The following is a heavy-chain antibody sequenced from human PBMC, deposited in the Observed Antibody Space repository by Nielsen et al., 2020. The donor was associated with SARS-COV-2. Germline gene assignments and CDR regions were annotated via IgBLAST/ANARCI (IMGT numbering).Heavy chain of an antibody. J-gene: IGHJ6*02. V-gene: IGHV1-18*01. Sequence: ASVKVSCKASGYTFTSYGISWVRQAPGQGLEWMGWISAYNGNTNYAQKLQGRVTMTTDTSTSTAYMELRSLRSDDTAVYYCARDGNFDWLYYYYGMDVWGQGTTVTVSS. CDR2: ISAYNGNT. CDR1: GYTFTSYG. CDR3: ARDGNFDWLYYYYGMDV. D-gene: IGHD3-9*01.